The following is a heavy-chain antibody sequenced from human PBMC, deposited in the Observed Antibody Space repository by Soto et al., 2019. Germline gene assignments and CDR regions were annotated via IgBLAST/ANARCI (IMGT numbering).Heavy chain of an antibody. D-gene: IGHD3-22*01. Sequence: QVQLVQSGAEVKKPGSSVKVSCKASGGTFSSYAITWVRQAPGQGLEWMGGIIPIFGTGNYAQKFQGRVTITADESTSTASMELSSLRAEDTAVYYCARDRGPSSGYYPYWFDPWGQGPLVTVSS. J-gene: IGHJ5*02. CDR3: ARDRGPSSGYYPYWFDP. CDR1: GGTFSSYA. V-gene: IGHV1-69*12. CDR2: IIPIFGTG.